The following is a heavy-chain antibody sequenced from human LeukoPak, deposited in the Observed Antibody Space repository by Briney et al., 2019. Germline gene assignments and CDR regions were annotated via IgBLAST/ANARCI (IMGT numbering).Heavy chain of an antibody. CDR3: ATRITMVRAYN. J-gene: IGHJ4*02. Sequence: SETLSLTCTVSGGSISSSSYYWGWIRQPPGKGLEWIGEINHSGSTNYNPSLKSRVTISVDTSKNQFSLKLSSVTAADTAVYYCATRITMVRAYNWGQGTLVTVSS. CDR2: INHSGST. CDR1: GGSISSSSYY. V-gene: IGHV4-39*07. D-gene: IGHD3-10*01.